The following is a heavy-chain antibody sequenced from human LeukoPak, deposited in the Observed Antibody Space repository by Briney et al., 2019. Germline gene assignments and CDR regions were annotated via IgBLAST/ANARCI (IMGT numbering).Heavy chain of an antibody. CDR1: GFTFSSYD. CDR2: ISSSGSTI. CDR3: ARSLSAYTPLAVDY. V-gene: IGHV3-48*03. D-gene: IGHD5-18*01. Sequence: GGSLRLSCAASGFTFSSYDMDWVRQAPGKGLEWVSYISSSGSTIYYADSVKGRFTISRDNAKNSLSLQMNSLRAEDTAVYYCARSLSAYTPLAVDYWGQGTLVSVSS. J-gene: IGHJ4*02.